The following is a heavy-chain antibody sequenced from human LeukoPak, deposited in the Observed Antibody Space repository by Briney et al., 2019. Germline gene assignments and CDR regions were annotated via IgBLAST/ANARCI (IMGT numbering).Heavy chain of an antibody. CDR2: ISYDGSNK. J-gene: IGHJ4*02. CDR1: GFTFSSYT. CDR3: VKGSGFYFDY. D-gene: IGHD6-19*01. V-gene: IGHV3-30*04. Sequence: EGSLRLSCAASGFTFSSYTMHWVRQAPGKGLEWVAVISYDGSNKYYADSVKGRFTISRDNSKNTLYLQMNSLRAEDTAVFYCVKGSGFYFDYWGQGALITVSS.